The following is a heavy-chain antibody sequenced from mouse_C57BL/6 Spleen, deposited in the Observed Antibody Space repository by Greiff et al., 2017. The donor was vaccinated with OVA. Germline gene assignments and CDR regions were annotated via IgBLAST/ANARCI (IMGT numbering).Heavy chain of an antibody. D-gene: IGHD1-1*01. Sequence: EVKLVESGPELVKPGASVKISCKASGYSFTGYYMNWVKQSPEKSLEWIGEINPSTGGTTYNQKFKAKATLTVDKSSSTAYMQLKSLTSEDSAVYYCARKDYYGSIDYWGQGTTLTVSS. CDR3: ARKDYYGSIDY. J-gene: IGHJ2*01. CDR2: INPSTGGT. V-gene: IGHV1-42*01. CDR1: GYSFTGYY.